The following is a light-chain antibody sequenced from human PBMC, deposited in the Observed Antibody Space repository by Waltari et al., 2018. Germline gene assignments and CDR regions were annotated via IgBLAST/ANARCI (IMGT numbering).Light chain of an antibody. Sequence: QSVLTQPPSASGTPGQRVTISCSGSASNIGGNLVNWYQQLTGKAPKLLIYRSDQRPSGVPDRFSGSKTGTSASLAISGLQSDDEADYFCASWDDSLNGHWVFGGGTKVTVL. CDR1: ASNIGGNL. J-gene: IGLJ3*02. CDR2: RSD. CDR3: ASWDDSLNGHWV. V-gene: IGLV1-44*01.